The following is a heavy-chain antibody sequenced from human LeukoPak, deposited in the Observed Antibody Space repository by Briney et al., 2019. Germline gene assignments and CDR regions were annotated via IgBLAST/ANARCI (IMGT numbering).Heavy chain of an antibody. V-gene: IGHV3-73*01. CDR2: IRSKANSYAT. D-gene: IGHD1-1*01. Sequence: GGSLRLSCAASGFTFSGSAMHWVRQASGKGLEWVGRIRSKANSYATAYAASVKGRFTISRDDSKNTAYLQMNSLRAEDTAVYYCARDPPDTTGAAFDIWGQGTMVTVSS. CDR1: GFTFSGSA. J-gene: IGHJ3*02. CDR3: ARDPPDTTGAAFDI.